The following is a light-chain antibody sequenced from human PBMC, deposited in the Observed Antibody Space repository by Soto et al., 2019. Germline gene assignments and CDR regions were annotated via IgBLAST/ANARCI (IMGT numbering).Light chain of an antibody. CDR2: GAS. Sequence: EIVLTQSPGTLSVSPGERATLSCRASQTVSTHLAWYQQKPGQAPRLLIYGASSRATGIPDRFSGSGSGTDFTLTINRLEPEDFAVYYCQQYDGAPLTFGPGTKVDVK. CDR1: QTVSTH. J-gene: IGKJ3*01. CDR3: QQYDGAPLT. V-gene: IGKV3-20*01.